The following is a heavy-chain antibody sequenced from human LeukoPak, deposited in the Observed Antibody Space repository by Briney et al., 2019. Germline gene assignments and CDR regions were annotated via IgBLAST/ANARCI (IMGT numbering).Heavy chain of an antibody. Sequence: GGSLRLSCAASGFTFSSYGMHWVRQAPGKGLEWVAVIWYDGSNKYYADSVKGRFTISRDNSKNTLYLQMNSLRAEDTAVYYCAKAGSSGWYGRGFGYWGQGTLVTVSS. CDR3: AKAGSSGWYGRGFGY. D-gene: IGHD6-19*01. J-gene: IGHJ4*02. CDR2: IWYDGSNK. CDR1: GFTFSSYG. V-gene: IGHV3-33*06.